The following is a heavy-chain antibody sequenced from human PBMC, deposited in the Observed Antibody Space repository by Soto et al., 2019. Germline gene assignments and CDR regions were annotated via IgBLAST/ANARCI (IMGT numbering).Heavy chain of an antibody. Sequence: SGPTLVNPTETLTLTCTVSGFSLNNIRMGVSWIRQPPGKALEWLAQILSNDQKSYSASLKSRLTISKDTSNSQVVLTMTNLDPLDTATYYCARMESYRTYHWFDPWGQGTPVTVSS. V-gene: IGHV2-26*01. CDR3: ARMESYRTYHWFDP. J-gene: IGHJ5*02. D-gene: IGHD2-2*01. CDR2: ILSNDQK. CDR1: GFSLNNIRMG.